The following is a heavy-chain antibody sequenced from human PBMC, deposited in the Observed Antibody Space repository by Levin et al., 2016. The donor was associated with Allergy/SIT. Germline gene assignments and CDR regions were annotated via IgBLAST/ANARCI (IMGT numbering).Heavy chain of an antibody. J-gene: IGHJ6*02. CDR2: IIPILGIA. Sequence: WVRQAPGQGLEWMGRIIPILGIANYAQKFQGRVTITADKSTSTAYMELSSLRSEDTAVYYCARDPRGSGYDYYYGMDVWGQGTTVTVSS. V-gene: IGHV1-69*04. D-gene: IGHD6-19*01. CDR3: ARDPRGSGYDYYYGMDV.